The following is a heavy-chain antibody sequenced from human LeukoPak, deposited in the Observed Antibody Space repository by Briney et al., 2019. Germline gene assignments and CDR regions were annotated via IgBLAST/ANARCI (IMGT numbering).Heavy chain of an antibody. CDR1: GFTFSSYG. V-gene: IGHV3-30*03. D-gene: IGHD2-2*01. Sequence: GRSLRLSCAASGFTFSSYGMHWVRQAPGKGLEWVAVISYDGSNKYYADSVKGRFTISRDNSKNTLYLQMNSLRTEDTAVYYCARYPNTYYCSNPTCYFIYWGQGAL. J-gene: IGHJ4*02. CDR3: ARYPNTYYCSNPTCYFIY. CDR2: ISYDGSNK.